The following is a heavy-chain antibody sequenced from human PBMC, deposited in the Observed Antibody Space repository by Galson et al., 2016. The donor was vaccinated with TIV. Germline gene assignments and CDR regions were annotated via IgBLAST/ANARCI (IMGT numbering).Heavy chain of an antibody. V-gene: IGHV3-21*01. Sequence: LRLSCAASGFTFSSYGMSWVRQAPGRGLEWVSSISRSSNFIFYGDSVKGRFTISRDDAEDSLYLHMNSLRADDTAVYYCARDYDFWSGHRWGYWGQGTLVTVSS. D-gene: IGHD3-3*01. CDR1: GFTFSSYG. CDR3: ARDYDFWSGHRWGY. CDR2: ISRSSNFI. J-gene: IGHJ4*02.